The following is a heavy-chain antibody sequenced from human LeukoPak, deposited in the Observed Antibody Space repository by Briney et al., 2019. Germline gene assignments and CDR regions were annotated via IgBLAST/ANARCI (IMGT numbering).Heavy chain of an antibody. Sequence: ASVKVSCKASGYTFTSYDINWVRQATGQGLEWMGWMNPNSGNTDYAQKFQGRVTITRDMSTSTAYMELSSLRSEDTAVYYCAASSSWYVYNFDYWGQGTLVTVSS. J-gene: IGHJ4*02. CDR2: MNPNSGNT. CDR3: AASSSWYVYNFDY. D-gene: IGHD6-13*01. V-gene: IGHV1-8*01. CDR1: GYTFTSYD.